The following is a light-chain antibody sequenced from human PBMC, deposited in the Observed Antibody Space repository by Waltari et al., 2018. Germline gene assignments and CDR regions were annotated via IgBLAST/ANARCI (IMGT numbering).Light chain of an antibody. V-gene: IGKV4-1*01. CDR3: QQYYSIPWT. CDR1: QSVLYSSDNKNY. J-gene: IGKJ1*01. CDR2: WAF. Sequence: DIVMTQSPDSLVVSLGERATVNCKSSQSVLYSSDNKNYLAWYQQKPGQPPKLLIYWAFTRESGVPERFSGSGSGTDFTLSINSLQAEDVAVYYCQQYYSIPWTFGQGTKVEIK.